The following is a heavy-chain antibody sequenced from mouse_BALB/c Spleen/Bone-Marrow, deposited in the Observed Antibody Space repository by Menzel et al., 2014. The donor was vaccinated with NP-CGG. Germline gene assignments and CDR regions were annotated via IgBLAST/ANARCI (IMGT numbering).Heavy chain of an antibody. CDR2: IYPGDGST. D-gene: IGHD3-3*01. J-gene: IGHJ4*01. CDR3: ARGGIGRSLDY. Sequence: VKLVESGPELVKPGTLVKISCKASGYSFTDYDISWVKQRPGQGLEWIGWIYPGDGSTKYNEKFKGKATLTADRSSSTAYMQLSSLTSESSVVYFCARGGIGRSLDYWGQGTSVTVSS. CDR1: GYSFTDYD. V-gene: IGHV1S56*01.